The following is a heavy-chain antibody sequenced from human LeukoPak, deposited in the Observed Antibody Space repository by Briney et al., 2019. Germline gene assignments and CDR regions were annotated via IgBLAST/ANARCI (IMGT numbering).Heavy chain of an antibody. V-gene: IGHV5-51*01. CDR2: IYPRDSDT. Sequence: GESLKISCEGSGYNFATYWIAWVRQMPGKGLEWMGIIYPRDSDTRYSPSFQGQVTLSVDQSISTAYFPWSSLKASDTAMYYCARSSYSSWYRSEYFQYWGQGTLVTVSS. J-gene: IGHJ1*01. D-gene: IGHD6-19*01. CDR3: ARSSYSSWYRSEYFQY. CDR1: GYNFATYW.